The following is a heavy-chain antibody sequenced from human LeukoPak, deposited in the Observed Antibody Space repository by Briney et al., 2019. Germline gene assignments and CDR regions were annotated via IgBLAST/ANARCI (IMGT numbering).Heavy chain of an antibody. V-gene: IGHV3-23*01. J-gene: IGHJ3*02. D-gene: IGHD3-9*01. CDR1: GFTFSSYA. CDR2: ISGSGGST. Sequence: GSLRLSCAASGFTFSSYAMSWVRQAPGKGLEWVSAISGSGGSTYYADSVKGRFTISRDNSKNTLYLQMNSLRAEDTAVYYCAKVGFDWLIGGHDAFDIWGQGTMVTVSS. CDR3: AKVGFDWLIGGHDAFDI.